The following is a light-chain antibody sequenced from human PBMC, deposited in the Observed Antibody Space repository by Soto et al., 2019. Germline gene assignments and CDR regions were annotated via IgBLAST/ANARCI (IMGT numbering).Light chain of an antibody. CDR1: SSDVGSYNL. Sequence: ALTQPASVSGSPGQSITISCTGTSSDVGSYNLVSWYQQHPGKAPKLMIYEGSKRPSGVSNRFSGSKSGNTASLTISGLQAEDEADYYCCSYAGSSTWVFGTGTKVTVL. V-gene: IGLV2-23*01. CDR3: CSYAGSSTWV. J-gene: IGLJ1*01. CDR2: EGS.